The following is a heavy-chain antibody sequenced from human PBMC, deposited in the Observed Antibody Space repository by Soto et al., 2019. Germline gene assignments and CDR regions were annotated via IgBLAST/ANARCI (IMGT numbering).Heavy chain of an antibody. CDR1: GYTFTSYH. V-gene: IGHV1-8*01. CDR3: ARVHISSTKNWLDP. J-gene: IGHJ5*02. D-gene: IGHD6-6*01. CDR2: MNPNSGNT. Sequence: QVQLVQSGAEVKKPGASVKVSCKGSGYTFTSYHINWVRQATGQGLEWMGWMNPNSGNTGYAQTLQGRVTMTWDTSIITAYMELSSLRFEDTAMYYCARVHISSTKNWLDPWGQGTLVTVSS.